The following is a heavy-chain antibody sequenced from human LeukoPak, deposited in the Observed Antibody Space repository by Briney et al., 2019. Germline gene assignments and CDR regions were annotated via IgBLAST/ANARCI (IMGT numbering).Heavy chain of an antibody. J-gene: IGHJ5*02. CDR2: ISGSGGST. CDR3: AKDFGAWFGERSWFDP. Sequence: GSLRLSCAASGFTFSSYAMSWVRQAPGKGLEWVSAISGSGGSTYYADSVKGRFTISRDNSKNTLYLQMNSLRAEDTAVYYCAKDFGAWFGERSWFDPWGQGTLVTVSS. D-gene: IGHD3-10*01. V-gene: IGHV3-23*01. CDR1: GFTFSSYA.